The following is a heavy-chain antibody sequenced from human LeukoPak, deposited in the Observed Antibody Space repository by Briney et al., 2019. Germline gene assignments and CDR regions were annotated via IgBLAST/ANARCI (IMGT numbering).Heavy chain of an antibody. V-gene: IGHV3-7*05. Sequence: GGSLRLSCAASGFTFSNYWMSWVRQAPGKGLEWVANIKADGSEQYYVDSVKGRFTISRDNAKNSVYLQMNSLRAEDTAVYYCIKSRGGSYSGIDYWGQGTLVTVSS. J-gene: IGHJ4*02. CDR3: IKSRGGSYSGIDY. D-gene: IGHD1-26*01. CDR2: IKADGSEQ. CDR1: GFTFSNYW.